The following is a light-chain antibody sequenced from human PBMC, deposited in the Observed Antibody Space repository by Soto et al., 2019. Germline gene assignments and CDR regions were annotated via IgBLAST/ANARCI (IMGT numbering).Light chain of an antibody. CDR3: QVWESSSEPVV. Sequence: SYELTQPPSVSVAPGKTARITCGGNNIGSKSVHWYQQKPGQAPVLVIYYDSDRPSGIPERFSGSNSENTATLTISRVEAGDEADYYGQVWESSSEPVVFGGGTKLTVL. CDR1: NIGSKS. CDR2: YDS. J-gene: IGLJ2*01. V-gene: IGLV3-21*01.